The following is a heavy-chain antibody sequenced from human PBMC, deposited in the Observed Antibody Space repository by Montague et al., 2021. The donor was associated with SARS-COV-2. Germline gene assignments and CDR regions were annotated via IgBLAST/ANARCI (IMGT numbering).Heavy chain of an antibody. CDR3: ARMGGLRGWLDP. V-gene: IGHV4-59*08. J-gene: IGHJ5*02. Sequence: SETLSLTCTVSGGSISSYYWSWIRQPPGKGLEWIGYIYYSGSTNYNPSLKSRVTISVDTSKNQFSLKLSSVTAADTAVYYCARMGGLRGWLDPWGQGTLVTVSS. CDR1: GGSISSYY. CDR2: IYYSGST. D-gene: IGHD5-12*01.